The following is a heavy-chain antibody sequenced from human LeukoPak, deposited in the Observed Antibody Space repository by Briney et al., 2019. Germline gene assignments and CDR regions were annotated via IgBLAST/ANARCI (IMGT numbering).Heavy chain of an antibody. J-gene: IGHJ6*03. CDR2: IITYNGNT. CDR3: ARDLRYSSGWFASGMDV. V-gene: IGHV1-18*01. CDR1: GYTFTSHG. Sequence: ASVKVSCKASGYTFTSHGISWVRQAPGQGLEWMGWIITYNGNTNYAQNLQSRVSMTTDTSTSTAYMDLRSLRSDDTAVYYCARDLRYSSGWFASGMDVWGKGTTVTISS. D-gene: IGHD6-19*01.